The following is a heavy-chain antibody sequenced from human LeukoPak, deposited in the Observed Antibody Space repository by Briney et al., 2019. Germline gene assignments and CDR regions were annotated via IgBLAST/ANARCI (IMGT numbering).Heavy chain of an antibody. CDR2: IIPIFGTA. D-gene: IGHD6-19*01. Sequence: AASVKVSCKPSGGTFSSYAISWVRPAPGRGREWVGGIIPIFGTANYAQKFQGRVTITADESTSTAYMELSSLRSEDTAVYYCARVSRFSGWPKNGLDYWGQGTLVTVSS. J-gene: IGHJ4*02. CDR1: GGTFSSYA. CDR3: ARVSRFSGWPKNGLDY. V-gene: IGHV1-69*13.